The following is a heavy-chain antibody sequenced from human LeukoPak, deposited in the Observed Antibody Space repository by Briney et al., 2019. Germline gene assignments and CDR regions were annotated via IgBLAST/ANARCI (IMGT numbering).Heavy chain of an antibody. CDR1: GFTFSSYA. D-gene: IGHD5-18*01. V-gene: IGHV3-30-3*01. CDR3: ARARTWIQTFDY. J-gene: IGHJ4*02. CDR2: ISYDGSNK. Sequence: PGGSLRLSCAASGFTFSSYAMHWVRQAPGKGLEWVAVISYDGSNKYYADSVKGRFTISRDNSKNTLYLQMNSLRAEDTAVYYCARARTWIQTFDYWGQGTLATVSS.